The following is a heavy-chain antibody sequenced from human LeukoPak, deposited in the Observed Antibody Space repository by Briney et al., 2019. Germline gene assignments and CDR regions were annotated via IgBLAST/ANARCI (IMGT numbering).Heavy chain of an antibody. V-gene: IGHV3-53*01. Sequence: GGSLRLSCAASGFTFSSYAMSWVRQAPGKGLEWVSVIYSGGSTYYADSVKGRFTISRDNSKNTLYLQMNSLRAEDTAVYYCALGKGYSYGFSYWGQGTLVTVSS. CDR1: GFTFSSYA. J-gene: IGHJ4*02. CDR2: IYSGGST. CDR3: ALGKGYSYGFSY. D-gene: IGHD5-18*01.